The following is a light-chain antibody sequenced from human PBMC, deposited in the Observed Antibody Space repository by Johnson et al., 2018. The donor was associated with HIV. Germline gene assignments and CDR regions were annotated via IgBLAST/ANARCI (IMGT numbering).Light chain of an antibody. CDR3: GTWNSSLSAHDYV. V-gene: IGLV1-51*01. Sequence: QSVLSQPPSVSAAPGQKVTVSCSGSTSNIVNNYVSWYQQLPGTAPKLLIYDNNKRPSGIPDRFSGSKSGTSATLGITGLQTGDEADYYCGTWNSSLSAHDYVFGTGTKVTVL. J-gene: IGLJ1*01. CDR2: DNN. CDR1: TSNIVNNY.